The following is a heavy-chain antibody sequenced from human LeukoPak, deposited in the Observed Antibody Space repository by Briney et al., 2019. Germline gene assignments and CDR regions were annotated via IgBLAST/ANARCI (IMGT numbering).Heavy chain of an antibody. Sequence: GSLRLSCAASGFTFSSYLMSWVRQAPGKGLEWVANIKQDGSEKYYVDSVKGRFTISRDDAKNSLYLQMNSLRAEDTAVFYCARGSRIVGATPCGYWGQGTLVTVSS. CDR2: IKQDGSEK. CDR3: ARGSRIVGATPCGY. V-gene: IGHV3-7*01. D-gene: IGHD1-26*01. CDR1: GFTFSSYL. J-gene: IGHJ4*02.